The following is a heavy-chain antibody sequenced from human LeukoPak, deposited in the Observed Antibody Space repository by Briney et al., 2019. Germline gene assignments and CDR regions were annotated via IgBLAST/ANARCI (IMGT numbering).Heavy chain of an antibody. D-gene: IGHD3-22*01. CDR3: ARVLNYYDSSGYYDYFDY. V-gene: IGHV1-69*13. J-gene: IGHJ4*02. CDR1: GGTFSSYA. Sequence: SVKVSCKASGGTFSSYAISWVRQAPGQGLEWMGGIIPIFGTANYAQKFQGRVTITADESTSTAYMELSSLRSEDTAVYYCARVLNYYDSSGYYDYFDYWGQGTLVTVSS. CDR2: IIPIFGTA.